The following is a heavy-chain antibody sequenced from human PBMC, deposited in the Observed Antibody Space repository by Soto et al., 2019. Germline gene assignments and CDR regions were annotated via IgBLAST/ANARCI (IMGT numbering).Heavy chain of an antibody. V-gene: IGHV2-5*02. D-gene: IGHD2-15*01. CDR3: AHRNVVGVGGSTHPFDY. CDR2: IYWDDDK. Sequence: QITLKESGPTLVKPTQTLTLTCTFSGFSLSTGGVGVGWIRQPPGKALEWLALIYWDDDKRYRTSLQNRLTITANHSYDQVVLSMSNMGPDDTATYYWAHRNVVGVGGSTHPFDYWGQGALVTVSP. CDR1: GFSLSTGGVG. J-gene: IGHJ4*02.